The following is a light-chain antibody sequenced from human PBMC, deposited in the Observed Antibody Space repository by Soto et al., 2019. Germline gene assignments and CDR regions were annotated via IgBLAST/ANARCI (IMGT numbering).Light chain of an antibody. Sequence: QSVLTQPPSVSGAPGQRVTISCTGSSSNIGAGYDVHWYQQLPGTAPKLLIYANGNRPSGVPDRISGSKSGTSASLAISGLQSDDEADYYCAAWDDSLNGRVFGTGTKLTVL. CDR3: AAWDDSLNGRV. CDR2: ANG. CDR1: SSNIGAGYD. V-gene: IGLV1-40*01. J-gene: IGLJ1*01.